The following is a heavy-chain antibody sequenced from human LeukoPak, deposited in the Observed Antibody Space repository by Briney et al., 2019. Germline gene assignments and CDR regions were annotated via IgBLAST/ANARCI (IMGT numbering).Heavy chain of an antibody. V-gene: IGHV1-69*05. D-gene: IGHD2-2*01. CDR3: ARGGGGYCSSTSCYSDYYYYYYMDV. Sequence: ASVKVSCKASGGTFSSDAISWVRQAPGQGLEWMGRIIPIFGTANYAQKFQGRVTITTDESTSTAYMELSSLRSEDTAVYYCARGGGGYCSSTSCYSDYYYYYYMDVWGKGTTVTVSS. CDR1: GGTFSSDA. CDR2: IIPIFGTA. J-gene: IGHJ6*03.